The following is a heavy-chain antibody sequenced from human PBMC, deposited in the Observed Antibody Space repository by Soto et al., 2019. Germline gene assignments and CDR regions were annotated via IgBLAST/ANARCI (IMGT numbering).Heavy chain of an antibody. CDR1: GFSFNDYA. D-gene: IGHD3-22*01. V-gene: IGHV3-30*03. CDR3: SRGTYYPQSSGLHADY. J-gene: IGHJ4*02. CDR2: ISSDEHHQ. Sequence: LRLSCATSGFSFNDYAMYWVRQAPGQGLEWVAIISSDEHHQFYLDNLRGRFTVSRDNSKNTLYLQMNSLRPEDTAVYYCSRGTYYPQSSGLHADYWGPGTVVTVSS.